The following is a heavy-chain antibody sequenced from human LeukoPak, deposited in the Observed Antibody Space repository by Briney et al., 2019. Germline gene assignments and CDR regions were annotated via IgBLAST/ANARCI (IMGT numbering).Heavy chain of an antibody. CDR2: INPNSGGT. V-gene: IGHV1-2*02. CDR3: ARTYCYDSSESRDQGHDAFDI. J-gene: IGHJ3*02. D-gene: IGHD3-22*01. Sequence: GASVKVSCKASGYTFTGYYMHWVRQAPGQGLEWMGWINPNSGGTNYAQKFQGRVTMTRDTSISTAYMELSRLRSDDTAVYYCARTYCYDSSESRDQGHDAFDIWGQGTMVTVSS. CDR1: GYTFTGYY.